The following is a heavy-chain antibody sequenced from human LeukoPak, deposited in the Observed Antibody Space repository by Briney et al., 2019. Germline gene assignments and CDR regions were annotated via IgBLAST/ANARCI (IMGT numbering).Heavy chain of an antibody. CDR1: GGSISSTSYY. J-gene: IGHJ5*02. Sequence: SETLSLTCVVSGGSISSTSYYWGWIRQPPGKGLEWIGSIYYSGSTYYNPSLKSRVTISVDTSKNQFSLKLSSVTAADTAVYYCARDRSYCSGGSCFPYNWFDPWGQGTLVTVSS. D-gene: IGHD2-15*01. V-gene: IGHV4-39*02. CDR2: IYYSGST. CDR3: ARDRSYCSGGSCFPYNWFDP.